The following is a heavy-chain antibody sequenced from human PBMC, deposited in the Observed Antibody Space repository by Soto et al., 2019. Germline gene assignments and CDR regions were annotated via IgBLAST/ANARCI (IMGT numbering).Heavy chain of an antibody. D-gene: IGHD2-2*01. CDR3: VRRRPAGPGWFDL. Sequence: PSETLSLTCTVSGGSISSGDYYWSWIRQPPGKGLEWIGYIYYSGSTYYNPSLKSRVTISVDTSKNQFSLKLSSVTAADTAVYYCVRRRPAGPGWFDLWGQGTLVPVSS. J-gene: IGHJ5*02. CDR2: IYYSGST. CDR1: GGSISSGDYY. V-gene: IGHV4-30-4*01.